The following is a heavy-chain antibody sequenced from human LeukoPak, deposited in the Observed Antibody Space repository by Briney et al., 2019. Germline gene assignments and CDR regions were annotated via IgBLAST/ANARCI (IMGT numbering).Heavy chain of an antibody. CDR2: IKGDGSAK. J-gene: IGHJ4*02. Sequence: GGSLRLSCAASGFAFSDSWMTWIRQAPGKGLEWVAFIKGDGSAKKYADSVKGRFIISRDNSKNTLYLQMNSLRAEDTAVYYCATVRGCGGDCYYLDYWGQGTLVTVSS. D-gene: IGHD2-21*02. V-gene: IGHV3-7*01. CDR1: GFAFSDSW. CDR3: ATVRGCGGDCYYLDY.